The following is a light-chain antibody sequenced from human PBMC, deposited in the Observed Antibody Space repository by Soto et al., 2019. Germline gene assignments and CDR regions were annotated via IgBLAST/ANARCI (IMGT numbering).Light chain of an antibody. CDR3: TSSTSSSTQV. Sequence: QSALTQPASVSGSPGQSITISCTGTSSDVGGYNYVSWNQQHPGKAPKLMIYDVSNRPSGVSNRFTGSKSGNTASLTISGLQAEDEADYYCTSSTSSSTQVFGGGTKVTVL. J-gene: IGLJ2*01. CDR2: DVS. V-gene: IGLV2-14*03. CDR1: SSDVGGYNY.